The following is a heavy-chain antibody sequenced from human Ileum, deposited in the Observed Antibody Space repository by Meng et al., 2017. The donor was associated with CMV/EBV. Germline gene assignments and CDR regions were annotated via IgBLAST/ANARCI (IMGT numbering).Heavy chain of an antibody. CDR2: VKQDGSEQ. Sequence: SGFIFSSYWMTWVRQPPGKGLEWVANVKQDGSEQHYVDSVKGRFTISRDNAKNSLYLQMNSLSAEDTAVYYCARLIAPAGSDTFDYWGQGILVTVPQ. CDR3: ARLIAPAGSDTFDY. V-gene: IGHV3-7*01. J-gene: IGHJ4*02. D-gene: IGHD6-13*01. CDR1: GFIFSSYW.